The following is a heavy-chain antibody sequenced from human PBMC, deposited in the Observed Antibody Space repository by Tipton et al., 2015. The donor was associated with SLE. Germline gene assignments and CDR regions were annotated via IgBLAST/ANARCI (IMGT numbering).Heavy chain of an antibody. CDR2: VHHSGTT. CDR1: GDSMTSTYY. D-gene: IGHD6-13*01. CDR3: ARERLYEQHLTQGYYFYYYGMDV. Sequence: GLVKPSETLSLTCAVAGDSMTSTYYWAWIRQPPGKGLEWIGNVHHSGTTYYNPSLQSRVTISVDTSKTQFSLKLSSVTAADTALYFCARERLYEQHLTQGYYFYYYGMDVWGQGTTVTVSS. V-gene: IGHV4-38-2*02. J-gene: IGHJ6*02.